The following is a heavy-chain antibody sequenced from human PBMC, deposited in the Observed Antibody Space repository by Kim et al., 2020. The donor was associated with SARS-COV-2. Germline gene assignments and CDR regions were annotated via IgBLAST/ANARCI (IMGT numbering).Heavy chain of an antibody. CDR3: ARDKGGYGYFDY. J-gene: IGHJ4*02. Sequence: ASVKVSCKASGYTFTSYAMHWVRQAPGQRLEWMGWINAGNGNTKYSQKFQGRVTITRDTSASTAYMELSSLRSEDTAVYYCARDKGGYGYFDYWGQGGLVTVSS. D-gene: IGHD5-12*01. CDR2: INAGNGNT. V-gene: IGHV1-3*01. CDR1: GYTFTSYA.